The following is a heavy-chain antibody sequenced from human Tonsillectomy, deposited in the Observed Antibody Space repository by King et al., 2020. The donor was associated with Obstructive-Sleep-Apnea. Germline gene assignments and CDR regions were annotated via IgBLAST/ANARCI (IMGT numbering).Heavy chain of an antibody. J-gene: IGHJ4*02. CDR1: GFTFSSYW. CDR3: ARVLLWFGELTY. CDR2: IKQDGSEK. V-gene: IGHV3-7*01. Sequence: VQLVESGGALVQPGGSLRLSCATSGFTFSSYWMTWVRQAPGKGLEWVANIKQDGSEKYYADSVKGRFIISSDNAQNSLYLQMDSLVAGDTAVYYCARVLLWFGELTYWGQGTLVTVSS. D-gene: IGHD3-10*01.